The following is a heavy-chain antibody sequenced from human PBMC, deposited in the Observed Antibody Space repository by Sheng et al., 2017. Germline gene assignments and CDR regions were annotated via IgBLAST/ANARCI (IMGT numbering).Heavy chain of an antibody. CDR2: IIPIFGTA. D-gene: IGHD4-17*01. CDR3: ARVPMTTVTSYYYYGMDV. V-gene: IGHV1-69*01. Sequence: QVQLVQSGAEVKKPGSSVKVSCKASGGTFSSYAISWVRQAPGQGLEWMGGIIPIFGTANYAQKFQGRVTITADESTSTAYMELSSLRSEDTAVYYCARVPMTTVTSYYYYGMDVWGQGTTVTVSS. J-gene: IGHJ6*02. CDR1: GGTFSSYA.